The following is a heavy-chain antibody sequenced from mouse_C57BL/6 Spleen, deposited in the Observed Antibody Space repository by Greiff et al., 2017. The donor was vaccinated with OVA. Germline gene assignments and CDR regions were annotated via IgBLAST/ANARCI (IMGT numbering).Heavy chain of an antibody. J-gene: IGHJ1*03. CDR2: IYIGNGYT. CDR3: ARTGPGEFDV. Sequence: EVQLQQSGAELVRPGSSVKMSCKTSGYTFTSYGINWVKQRPGQGLEWIGYIYIGNGYTEYNAKFKGKATLTSDTSSSTAYMQLSSLTSEDSAIYFCARTGPGEFDVWGTGTTVTVSS. V-gene: IGHV1-58*01. CDR1: GYTFTSYG.